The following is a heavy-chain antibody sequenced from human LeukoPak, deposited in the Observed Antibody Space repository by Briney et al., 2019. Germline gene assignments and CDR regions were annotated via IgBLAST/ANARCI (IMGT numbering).Heavy chain of an antibody. J-gene: IGHJ4*02. D-gene: IGHD1-7*01. Sequence: SETLSLTCTVSGDSISSYYWSWIRQPAGKGLEWIGRIYTSGSTNYNPSLKSRVTMSADTSKKQFSLKLSSVTAADTAVYYCARGTGTTNFDSWGRGTLVTVSS. V-gene: IGHV4-4*07. CDR2: IYTSGST. CDR3: ARGTGTTNFDS. CDR1: GDSISSYY.